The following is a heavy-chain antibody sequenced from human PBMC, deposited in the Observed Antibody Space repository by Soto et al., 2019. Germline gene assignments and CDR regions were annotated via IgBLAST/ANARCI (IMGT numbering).Heavy chain of an antibody. CDR3: ARDPEGMIVTYFDY. V-gene: IGHV1-3*01. J-gene: IGHJ4*02. CDR2: INAGNGNT. CDR1: GYTFTSYA. Sequence: ASVKVSCKASGYTFTSYAMHWVRQAPGQRLEWMGWINAGNGNTKYSQKFQGRVTIIRDTSASTAYMELSSLRSEDTAVYYCARDPEGMIVTYFDYWGQGTLVTVSS. D-gene: IGHD3-22*01.